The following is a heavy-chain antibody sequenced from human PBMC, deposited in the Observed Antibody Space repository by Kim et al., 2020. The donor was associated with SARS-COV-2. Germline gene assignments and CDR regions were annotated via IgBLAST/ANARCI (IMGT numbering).Heavy chain of an antibody. CDR3: ARFLLDPSKARYCSSTSCYRYYYYGMDV. Sequence: GESLKISCKGSGYSFTSYWIGWVRQMPGKGLEWMGIIYPGDSDTRYSPSFQGQVTISADKSISTAYLQWSSLKASDTAMYYCARFLLDPSKARYCSSTSCYRYYYYGMDVWGQGTTVTVSS. V-gene: IGHV5-51*01. CDR1: GYSFTSYW. CDR2: IYPGDSDT. J-gene: IGHJ6*02. D-gene: IGHD2-2*01.